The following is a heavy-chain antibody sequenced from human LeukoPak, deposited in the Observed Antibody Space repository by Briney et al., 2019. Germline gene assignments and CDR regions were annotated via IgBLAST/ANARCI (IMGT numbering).Heavy chain of an antibody. Sequence: RASVTVSCTASGGTFSSYAISWVRQAPGQGLEWMGGIIPIFGTANYAQKFQGRVTITADESTSTAYMELRSLRSDDTAVYYCARDSSGWPFDYWGQGTLVTVSS. CDR1: GGTFSSYA. J-gene: IGHJ4*02. CDR3: ARDSSGWPFDY. CDR2: IIPIFGTA. D-gene: IGHD6-19*01. V-gene: IGHV1-69*13.